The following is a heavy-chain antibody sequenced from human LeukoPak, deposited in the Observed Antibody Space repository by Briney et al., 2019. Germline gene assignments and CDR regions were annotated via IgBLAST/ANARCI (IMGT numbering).Heavy chain of an antibody. Sequence: GGSLRLSCAASGFSFSSYGMHWVRQAPGKGLGWVAIISYDGSNKYYADSVQGRFTISRDNSKNTRYLQMNSLRAEDTAVYYCAKDLGGGSGCYDLWGRGTLVTVSS. V-gene: IGHV3-30*18. CDR3: AKDLGGGSGCYDL. CDR2: ISYDGSNK. D-gene: IGHD6-19*01. CDR1: GFSFSSYG. J-gene: IGHJ2*01.